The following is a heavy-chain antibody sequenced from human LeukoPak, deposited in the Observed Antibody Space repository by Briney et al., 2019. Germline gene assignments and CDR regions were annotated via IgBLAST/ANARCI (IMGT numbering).Heavy chain of an antibody. D-gene: IGHD2-2*01. Sequence: PGGSLRLSCAASGFTFSSYGMSWVRQAPGKGLEWVSAISGSGGSTYYADSVKGRFTISRDNSKNTLYLQMNSLRAEDTAVYYCAKGEDIVVVPAVAGDYGDYGVHFDYWGQGTLVTVSS. CDR3: AKGEDIVVVPAVAGDYGDYGVHFDY. CDR2: ISGSGGST. V-gene: IGHV3-23*01. J-gene: IGHJ4*02. CDR1: GFTFSSYG.